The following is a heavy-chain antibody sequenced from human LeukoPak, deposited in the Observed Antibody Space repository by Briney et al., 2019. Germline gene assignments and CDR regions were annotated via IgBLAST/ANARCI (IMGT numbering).Heavy chain of an antibody. CDR3: ARGPYAYTSSATLGSYNWFDP. V-gene: IGHV5-51*07. D-gene: IGHD2-2*02. J-gene: IGHJ5*02. Sequence: GESLKISFKGSGYRFPNYWIGWVHQMPGKGLEWMRIIYPGDSQTRYSPSFQDQVTISVDKSISTAYLQWSSLKASDTAMYYCARGPYAYTSSATLGSYNWFDPWGQGSLVTVSS. CDR2: IYPGDSQT. CDR1: GYRFPNYW.